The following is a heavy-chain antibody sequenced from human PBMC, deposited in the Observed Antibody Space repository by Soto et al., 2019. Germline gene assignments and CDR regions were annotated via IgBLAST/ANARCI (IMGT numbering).Heavy chain of an antibody. CDR2: ISYDGSNK. J-gene: IGHJ4*02. CDR1: GFTFSSYA. V-gene: IGHV3-30-3*01. CDR3: ARDWEWDDGYILGGSS. Sequence: QVQLVESGGGVVQPGRSLRLSCAASGFTFSSYAMHWVRQAPGKGLEWVAVISYDGSNKYYADSVKGRFTISRDNSKNTLYLQMNSLRAEDTAVYYCARDWEWDDGYILGGSSGGQGTLVTVSS. D-gene: IGHD5-12*01.